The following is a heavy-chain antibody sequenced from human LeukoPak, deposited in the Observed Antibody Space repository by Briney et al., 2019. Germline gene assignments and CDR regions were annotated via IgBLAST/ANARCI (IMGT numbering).Heavy chain of an antibody. CDR1: GFTFSSYR. D-gene: IGHD2-15*01. J-gene: IGHJ6*03. Sequence: GGSLTLSCAASGFTFSSYRMHWVRQAPGKGLVWVTRINSDGSNTRHADSVKGRFTISRDNAKNTLFLQVNSLRAEDTAIYYCAKNGDRGAYCSGGSCCPYYYYYMDVWGKGTTVTISS. CDR3: AKNGDRGAYCSGGSCCPYYYYYMDV. CDR2: INSDGSNT. V-gene: IGHV3-74*01.